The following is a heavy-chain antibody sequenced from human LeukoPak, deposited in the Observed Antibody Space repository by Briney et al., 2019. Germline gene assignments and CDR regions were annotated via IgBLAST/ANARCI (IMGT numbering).Heavy chain of an antibody. CDR1: GGSISSYY. D-gene: IGHD3-10*01. V-gene: IGHV4-59*12. Sequence: PSETLSLTCTVSGGSISSYYWSWIRQPPGKGLEWIGYIYYSGSTNYNPSLKSRVTISVDTSKNQFSLKLSSVTAADTAVYYCARERRAMEHYYGSGSYYKDWGQGTLVTVSS. CDR3: ARERRAMEHYYGSGSYYKD. J-gene: IGHJ4*02. CDR2: IYYSGST.